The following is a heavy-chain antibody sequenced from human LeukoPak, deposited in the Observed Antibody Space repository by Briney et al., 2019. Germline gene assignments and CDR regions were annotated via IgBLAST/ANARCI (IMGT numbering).Heavy chain of an antibody. CDR2: ISSDGSST. J-gene: IGHJ4*02. D-gene: IGHD4-23*01. CDR1: GFSFRNYW. Sequence: GGSLRLSCAASGFSFRNYWMYWVRQAPGKGLVWVSRISSDGSSTKYEDSVKGRFTISRDTATNTLYLQMNSLRAEDTAVYYCARDLRTPSDTNIAIDYWGQGTLVTVSS. V-gene: IGHV3-74*03. CDR3: ARDLRTPSDTNIAIDY.